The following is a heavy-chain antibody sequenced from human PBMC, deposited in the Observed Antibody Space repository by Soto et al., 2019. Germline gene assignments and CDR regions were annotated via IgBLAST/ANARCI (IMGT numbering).Heavy chain of an antibody. CDR3: ARDQLILPAHDFFYGSDV. CDR2: IPQEGGDG. CDR1: GFTFSMYS. D-gene: IGHD2-21*02. J-gene: IGHJ6*02. Sequence: DVQLVESGGAVVQPGESLRLSCEVSGFTFSMYSMTWVRQAPGKGLEWVAKIPQEGGDGHYADSVKGRFTISRDNAKNSVFLQMNNLRAADTAVYYCARDQLILPAHDFFYGSDVWCQGATVTVS. V-gene: IGHV3-7*03.